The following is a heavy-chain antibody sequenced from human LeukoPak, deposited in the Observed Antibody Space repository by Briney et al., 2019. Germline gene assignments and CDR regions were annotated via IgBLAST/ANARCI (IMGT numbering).Heavy chain of an antibody. CDR3: ARDISGYYYFDY. Sequence: AGGSLRLSCAASGFTFSSYWMSWVRQAPGKGLEWVANIKQDGSNKYYADSVKGRFIISRDNSKNTLYLQMNSLRAEDTAVYYCARDISGYYYFDYWGQGTLVTVSS. CDR2: IKQDGSNK. D-gene: IGHD3-22*01. J-gene: IGHJ4*02. CDR1: GFTFSSYW. V-gene: IGHV3-7*01.